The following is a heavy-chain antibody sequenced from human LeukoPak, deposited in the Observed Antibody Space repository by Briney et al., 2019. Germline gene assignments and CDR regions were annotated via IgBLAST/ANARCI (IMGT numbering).Heavy chain of an antibody. CDR1: GFTFSNFA. J-gene: IGHJ4*02. D-gene: IGHD5-24*01. Sequence: GGSLRLSCVASGFTFSNFAMHWVRQAPGKGLAWVAVISHDERNKYYAASVKGRFAISRDNSNNVLYLQMHSLTPEDTAVYYCARPSPPGDGYNPPDYWGQGTLVTVSS. CDR2: ISHDERNK. CDR3: ARPSPPGDGYNPPDY. V-gene: IGHV3-30*09.